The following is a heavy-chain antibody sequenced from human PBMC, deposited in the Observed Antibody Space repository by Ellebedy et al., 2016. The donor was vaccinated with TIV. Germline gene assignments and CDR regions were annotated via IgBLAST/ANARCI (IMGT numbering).Heavy chain of an antibody. CDR2: ISGGGDNT. J-gene: IGHJ4*02. D-gene: IGHD3-22*01. V-gene: IGHV3-23*01. Sequence: GGSQRLSCAASGFTFSNFAMHWVRQAPGKGLEWLSVISGGGDNTYNADSVKGRFTITRDNSKNTLFLQMNRLRTEDTAVYYCAKGSSSGFNYDRVGFQYWGQGTLVTVSS. CDR3: AKGSSSGFNYDRVGFQY. CDR1: GFTFSNFA.